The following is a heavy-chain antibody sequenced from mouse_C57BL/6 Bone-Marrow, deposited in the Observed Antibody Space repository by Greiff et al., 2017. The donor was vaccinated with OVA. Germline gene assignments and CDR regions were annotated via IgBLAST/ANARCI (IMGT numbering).Heavy chain of an antibody. J-gene: IGHJ2*01. D-gene: IGHD2-5*01. CDR1: GYTFTDYE. CDR3: TRDGAYYSNFLFDY. CDR2: LDPETGGT. V-gene: IGHV1-15*01. Sequence: QVQLKESGAELVRPGASVTLSCKASGYTFTDYEMHWVKQTPVHGLEWIGALDPETGGTAYNQKFKGKAILTADKSSSTAYMELRSLTSEDSAVYYCTRDGAYYSNFLFDYWGQGTTLTVSS.